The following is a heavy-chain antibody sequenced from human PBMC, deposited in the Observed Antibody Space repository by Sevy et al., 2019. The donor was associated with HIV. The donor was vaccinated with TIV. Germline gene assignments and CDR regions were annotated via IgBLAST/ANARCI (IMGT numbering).Heavy chain of an antibody. CDR2: ISYDGSKK. D-gene: IGHD4-17*01. V-gene: IGHV3-30*04. Sequence: GGSLRLSCAASGFTFSIYAIHWVRQAPGKGLEWVAVISYDGSKKYYVDSVKGRFTISRDNSKNTLYQQMNSLRPEDTAVYYCARDLPSAVTNPFYYYGMDVWGQGTTVTVSS. J-gene: IGHJ6*02. CDR3: ARDLPSAVTNPFYYYGMDV. CDR1: GFTFSIYA.